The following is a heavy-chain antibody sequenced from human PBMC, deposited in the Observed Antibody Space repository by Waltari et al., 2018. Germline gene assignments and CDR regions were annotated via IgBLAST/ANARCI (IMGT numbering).Heavy chain of an antibody. V-gene: IGHV1-69*13. CDR1: GGTFSSYA. D-gene: IGHD2-15*01. CDR2: IIPIFGTA. J-gene: IGHJ4*02. CDR3: ASTYSRGYFDY. Sequence: QVQLVQSGAEVTKPGSSVKVSCKSSGGTFSSYAIRWVRQAPGPGLEWMGGIIPIFGTANYAQKFQGRVTITADESTSTAYMELSSLRSEDTAVYYCASTYSRGYFDYWGQGTLVTVSS.